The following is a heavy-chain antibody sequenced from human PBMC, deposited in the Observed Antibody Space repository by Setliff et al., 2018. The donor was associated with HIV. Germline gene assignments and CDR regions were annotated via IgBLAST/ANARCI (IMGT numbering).Heavy chain of an antibody. V-gene: IGHV1-18*01. CDR2: ITTYNGNP. CDR3: AIGSSNWPHRPNNYYFDY. CDR1: GYSFTSYG. Sequence: ASVKVSCKASGYSFTSYGISWVRQAPGQGLEWMGSITTYNGNPNYAQRFQGRVTMTTDTSTSTAYMELRSLISDDTAVYYCAIGSSNWPHRPNNYYFDYWGQGTPVTVSS. J-gene: IGHJ4*02. D-gene: IGHD6-13*01.